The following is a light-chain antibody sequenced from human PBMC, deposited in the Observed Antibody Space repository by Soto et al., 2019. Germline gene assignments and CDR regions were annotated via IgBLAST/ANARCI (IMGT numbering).Light chain of an antibody. CDR1: QSVSSN. CDR3: QQYNNWPHLT. J-gene: IGKJ4*01. Sequence: EIVMTQSPATLSVSPGERATLSCRASQSVSSNLAWYQQKPGQAPRLLIYGASTRATGIPARFSGSGSGTEFTLTISSLQSEDFAVYYCQQYNNWPHLTFGGATKVEIK. CDR2: GAS. V-gene: IGKV3-15*01.